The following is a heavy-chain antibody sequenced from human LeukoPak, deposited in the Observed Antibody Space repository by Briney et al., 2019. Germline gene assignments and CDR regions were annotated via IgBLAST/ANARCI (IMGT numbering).Heavy chain of an antibody. Sequence: PGGSLSLSCAASGFTFSSYSMNWVRQAPGKGLEWVSYISSSSSTIYYADSVKGRFIISRDNAKNSLYLRMNSLRAEDTAVYYCARWDCSSTSCRLFDYWGQGTLVTVSS. CDR2: ISSSSSTI. CDR3: ARWDCSSTSCRLFDY. J-gene: IGHJ4*02. D-gene: IGHD2-2*01. CDR1: GFTFSSYS. V-gene: IGHV3-48*01.